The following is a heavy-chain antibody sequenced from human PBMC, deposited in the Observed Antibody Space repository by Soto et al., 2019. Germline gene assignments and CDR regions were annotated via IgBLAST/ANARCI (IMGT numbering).Heavy chain of an antibody. CDR3: ARDSSNRLENWFDP. D-gene: IGHD1-1*01. CDR1: GFTFSSYW. CDR2: IKQDGSEK. V-gene: IGHV3-7*01. Sequence: GGSLRLSCAASGFTFSSYWMSWVRQAPGKGLEWVANIKQDGSEKYYVDSVKGRFTISRDNAKNSLYLQMNSLRAEDTAVYYCARDSSNRLENWFDPWGQGTLVTVSS. J-gene: IGHJ5*02.